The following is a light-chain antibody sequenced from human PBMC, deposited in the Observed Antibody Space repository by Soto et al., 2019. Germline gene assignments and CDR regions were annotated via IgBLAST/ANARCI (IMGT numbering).Light chain of an antibody. CDR3: SSYAGSNNYV. Sequence: QSALTQPPSASGSPGQSVTISCTGTSSDVGAYTYVSWYQQHPGKAPKLMIYGVTEWPSGVPDRFSGSKSGNTASLTVSGLQTEDEAYYYCSSYAGSNNYVFGTGTKLTVL. CDR1: SSDVGAYTY. CDR2: GVT. J-gene: IGLJ1*01. V-gene: IGLV2-8*01.